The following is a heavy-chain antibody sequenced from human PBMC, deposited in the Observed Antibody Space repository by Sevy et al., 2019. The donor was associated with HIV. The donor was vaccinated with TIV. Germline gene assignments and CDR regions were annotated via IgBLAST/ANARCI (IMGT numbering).Heavy chain of an antibody. CDR1: GFTFDDYA. V-gene: IGHV3-9*01. CDR2: ISWNSGSI. J-gene: IGHJ5*02. D-gene: IGHD1-26*01. Sequence: GGSLRLSCAASGFTFDDYAMHWVRQAPGKGLEWVSGISWNSGSIGYADSVKGRFTISRDNAKNSLYLQMNSLRAEDTALYYCALSGVGATGNNWFDPWGQGTLVTVSS. CDR3: ALSGVGATGNNWFDP.